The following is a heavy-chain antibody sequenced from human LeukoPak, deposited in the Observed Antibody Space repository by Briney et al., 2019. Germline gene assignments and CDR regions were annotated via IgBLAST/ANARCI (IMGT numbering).Heavy chain of an antibody. CDR3: ARGELRKGSSFDY. CDR1: GFTFSSYA. Sequence: GGSLRLSCAASGFTFSSYAVSWVRQAPGKGLEWVSVIYSGGSTYHADSVKGRFTISRDNSKNTLYLQMNSLRVEDTAMYYCARGELRKGSSFDYWGQGTLVTVSS. D-gene: IGHD1-26*01. V-gene: IGHV3-53*01. J-gene: IGHJ4*02. CDR2: IYSGGST.